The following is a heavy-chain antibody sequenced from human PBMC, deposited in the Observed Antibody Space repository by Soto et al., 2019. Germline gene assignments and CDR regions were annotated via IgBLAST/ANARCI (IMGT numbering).Heavy chain of an antibody. J-gene: IGHJ4*02. CDR3: ARGGRGYSSAPRYYFDY. D-gene: IGHD5-18*01. CDR2: IIPIFATV. V-gene: IGHV1-69*01. CDR1: GGSFSSNP. Sequence: QVQLVQSGSEVKKPGSSVKVSCKASGGSFSSNPISWVRQAPGQGLEWMAGIIPIFATVHYAQKFQGRVTITADESTSTAYMELTSLRSEYTAVYFCARGGRGYSSAPRYYFDYWGQGTLVPVSS.